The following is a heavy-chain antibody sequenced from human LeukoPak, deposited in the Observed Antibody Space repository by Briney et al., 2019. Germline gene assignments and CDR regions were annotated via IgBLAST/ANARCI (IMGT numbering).Heavy chain of an antibody. D-gene: IGHD4-17*01. CDR1: GYTFIGYY. Sequence: ASVKVSCKASGYTFIGYYIHWVRQAPGQGLEWMGWINPNSGDTNYAQKFQDRVTLTRDTSISTAYMELTDLTSDDTAMYYCARPNGDYYNWFDPWGQGTLVTVTS. CDR3: ARPNGDYYNWFDP. V-gene: IGHV1-2*02. J-gene: IGHJ5*02. CDR2: INPNSGDT.